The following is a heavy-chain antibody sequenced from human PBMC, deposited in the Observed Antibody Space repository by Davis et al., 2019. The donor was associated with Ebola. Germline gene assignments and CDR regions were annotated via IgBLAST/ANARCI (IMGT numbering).Heavy chain of an antibody. J-gene: IGHJ4*02. CDR3: AKWSGSYRYYFDY. CDR1: GFTFSSYG. CDR2: ISYDGSNK. Sequence: GESLKISCAASGFTFSSYGMHWVRQAPGKGLEWVAVISYDGSNKYYADSVKGRFTISRDDSKNTVYLEMNNLRAEDTAVYYCAKWSGSYRYYFDYWGQGTLVTVSS. V-gene: IGHV3-30*18. D-gene: IGHD1-26*01.